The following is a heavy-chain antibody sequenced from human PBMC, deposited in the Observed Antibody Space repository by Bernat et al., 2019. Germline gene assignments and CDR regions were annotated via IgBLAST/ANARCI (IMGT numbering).Heavy chain of an antibody. D-gene: IGHD2-15*01. Sequence: QVQLVQSGGEVKKPGASVKVSCKASGYTFNNYDISWVRQAPGQGLEWMGRITSYNGNTKYVQKFQGRVTMTTDTSTSTAYMELRSLTSDDTAVYYCARGPKVVGARVDYWGQGTLVTVSS. CDR1: GYTFNNYD. V-gene: IGHV1-18*01. CDR3: ARGPKVVGARVDY. CDR2: ITSYNGNT. J-gene: IGHJ4*02.